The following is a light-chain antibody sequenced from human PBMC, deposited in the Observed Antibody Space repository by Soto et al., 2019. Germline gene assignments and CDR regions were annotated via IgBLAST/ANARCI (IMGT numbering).Light chain of an antibody. V-gene: IGKV3-20*01. CDR2: GAS. J-gene: IGKJ1*01. CDR3: QQYGSSGT. Sequence: EIVLTKSPGTLSMSPVERATRSCRASQSVSNNYLAWYQQKPGQAPRLLIYGASNRATGIPDRFSGSGSGTDFTLTISRLEPEDFAVYYCQQYGSSGTFGQGTKVDIK. CDR1: QSVSNNY.